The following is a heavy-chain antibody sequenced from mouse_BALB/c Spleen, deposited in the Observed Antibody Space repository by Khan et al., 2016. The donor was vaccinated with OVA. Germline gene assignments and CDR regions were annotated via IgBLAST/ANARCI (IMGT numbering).Heavy chain of an antibody. V-gene: IGHV1-77*01. CDR3: ARDGCDVFAY. CDR2: IYPGSDST. Sequence: QVQLKQPGPELVKPGASVKMSCKASGYTFTDYVMNWVKQRNGQGLEWIGQIYPGSDSTSYNEKFKGKATLTADRSSSTAYMQLSNLTSEDSAIYFCARDGCDVFAYWGQGTLVTVSA. CDR1: GYTFTDYV. D-gene: IGHD2-13*01. J-gene: IGHJ3*01.